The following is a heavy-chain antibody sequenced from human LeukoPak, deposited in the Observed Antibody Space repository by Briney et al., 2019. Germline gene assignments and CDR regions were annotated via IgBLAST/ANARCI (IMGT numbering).Heavy chain of an antibody. CDR3: AKDQGVVPAASDAFDI. CDR1: GFTFSSYA. V-gene: IGHV3-23*01. D-gene: IGHD2-2*01. CDR2: ISGSGGSA. Sequence: PGGSLRLSCAAFGFTFSSYAMSWVRQAPGKGLEWVSAISGSGGSAYYADSVKGRFAISRDYSKNTLYLHMNSLRAEDTAVYYCAKDQGVVPAASDAFDIWGQGTMVTVSS. J-gene: IGHJ3*02.